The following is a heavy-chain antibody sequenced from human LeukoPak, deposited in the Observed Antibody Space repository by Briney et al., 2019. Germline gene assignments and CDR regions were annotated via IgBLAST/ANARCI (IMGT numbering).Heavy chain of an antibody. CDR3: ARAREDGQWLVPYYYYYYMDV. CDR2: ISSDGSYK. V-gene: IGHV3-30*14. Sequence: GGSLRLSCAASGFTFSSHALHWVRQAPGKGLEWVAVISSDGSYKYYADSVKGRFTISRDNSKNTLYLQMNSLRAEDTAVYYCARAREDGQWLVPYYYYYYMDVWGKGTTVTISS. D-gene: IGHD6-19*01. CDR1: GFTFSSHA. J-gene: IGHJ6*03.